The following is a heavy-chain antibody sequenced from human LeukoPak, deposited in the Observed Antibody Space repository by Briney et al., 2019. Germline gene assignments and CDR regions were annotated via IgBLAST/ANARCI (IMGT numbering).Heavy chain of an antibody. D-gene: IGHD1-26*01. CDR1: GGSISPYY. J-gene: IGHJ4*02. CDR2: IFHTGSGST. Sequence: PSETLSLTCTVSGGSISPYYWSWIRQPPGKGLEWIGYIFHTGSGSTSHNPSLKSRVTISVDTSKNQFSLNLNSVTAADTAVYYCARVGSWYYFDYWGQGILVTVSS. V-gene: IGHV4-59*08. CDR3: ARVGSWYYFDY.